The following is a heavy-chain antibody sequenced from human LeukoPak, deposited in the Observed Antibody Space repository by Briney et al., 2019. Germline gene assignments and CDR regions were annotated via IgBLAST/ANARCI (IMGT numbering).Heavy chain of an antibody. CDR3: ARARYCSSTSCYHYYYYGMDV. Sequence: SETLSLTCTVSGGSISSYYWSWIRQPPGEGLEWIGYIYYSGSTYYNPSLKSRVTISVDTSKNQFSLKLSSVTAADTAVYYCARARYCSSTSCYHYYYYGMDVWGQGTTVTVSS. D-gene: IGHD2-2*01. J-gene: IGHJ6*02. CDR2: IYYSGST. V-gene: IGHV4-59*08. CDR1: GGSISSYY.